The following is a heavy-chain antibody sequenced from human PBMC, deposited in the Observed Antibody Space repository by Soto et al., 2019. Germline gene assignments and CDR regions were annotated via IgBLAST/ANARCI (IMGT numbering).Heavy chain of an antibody. Sequence: QAGGSLRLSCSASGFTFSSYAMHWVRQAPGKGLEYVSAISSNGGSTYYADSVKGRFTISRDNSKNTLYLQMSSLRAEDTAVYYCVKAGSSSGWNYYYYYGMDVWGQGTTVTVSS. CDR1: GFTFSSYA. D-gene: IGHD6-19*01. V-gene: IGHV3-64D*06. J-gene: IGHJ6*02. CDR3: VKAGSSSGWNYYYYYGMDV. CDR2: ISSNGGST.